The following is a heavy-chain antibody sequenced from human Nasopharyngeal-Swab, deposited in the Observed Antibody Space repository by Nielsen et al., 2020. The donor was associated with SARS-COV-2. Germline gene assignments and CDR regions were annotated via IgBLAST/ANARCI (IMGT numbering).Heavy chain of an antibody. CDR3: ARLPPTGWAYGMDV. CDR1: GFTFSSYS. CDR2: ISSSSSYI. Sequence: GGSLRLSCAASGFTFSSYSMNWVRQAPGKGLEWVSSISSSSSYIYYADSVKGRFTISRDNAKNSLYLQMNSLRAEDTAVYYCARLPPTGWAYGMDVWGQGTTVTVSS. V-gene: IGHV3-21*01. J-gene: IGHJ6*02. D-gene: IGHD6-19*01.